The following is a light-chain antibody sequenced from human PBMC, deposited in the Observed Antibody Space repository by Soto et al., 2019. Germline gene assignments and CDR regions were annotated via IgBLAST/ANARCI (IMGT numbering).Light chain of an antibody. CDR3: QQRSNWPPQIT. J-gene: IGKJ5*01. CDR1: QSVGNK. Sequence: IVVTQSPATLSVSPGESATLSCRAGQSVGNKVAWYQHKPGQTPRLIIYDISTRAAGVPARFSGSGYGTDFTLTISSLQSEDFAVYYCQQRSNWPPQITFGQGTRLDIK. V-gene: IGKV3-11*01. CDR2: DIS.